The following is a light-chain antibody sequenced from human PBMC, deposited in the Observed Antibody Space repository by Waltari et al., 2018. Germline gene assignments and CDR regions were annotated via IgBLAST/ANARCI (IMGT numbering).Light chain of an antibody. CDR3: LQTYSTPLT. CDR1: QSISGS. J-gene: IGKJ4*01. V-gene: IGKV1-39*01. Sequence: DIQMTQSPSSLSASVGDRVTITCRASQSISGSLNWYQQKPGKAPKLLIYAASSLQRGVPSRFSVSASGTYFTLTISSLQPEDFATYYCLQTYSTPLTFGGGTNVDIK. CDR2: AAS.